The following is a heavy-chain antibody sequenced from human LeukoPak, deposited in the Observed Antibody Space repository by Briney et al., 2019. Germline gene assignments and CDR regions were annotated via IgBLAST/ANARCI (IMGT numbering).Heavy chain of an antibody. CDR1: GFTVSSNY. D-gene: IGHD3-10*01. Sequence: PGGSLRLSCAASGFTVSSNYMTWVRQAPGKGLEWVSVIYSGGSTYYADSVKGRFTISRDNSKNTLYLQMNSLRAEDTAVYYCARKDSGSYHTALDYWGQGTLVTVSS. CDR2: IYSGGST. CDR3: ARKDSGSYHTALDY. J-gene: IGHJ4*02. V-gene: IGHV3-53*01.